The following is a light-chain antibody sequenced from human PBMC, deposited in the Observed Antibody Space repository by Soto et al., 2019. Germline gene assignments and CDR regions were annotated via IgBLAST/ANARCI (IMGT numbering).Light chain of an antibody. J-gene: IGKJ1*01. Sequence: EIVLTQSPATLSSSPGDRATLYCRASQSVSSYLAWYQQKPGQAPRLLIYDASNRATGIPARFSGSGSGTDFTLTISSLEPEDFAIYYCQQRNTWPRTFGQGTKVEIK. V-gene: IGKV3-11*01. CDR3: QQRNTWPRT. CDR1: QSVSSY. CDR2: DAS.